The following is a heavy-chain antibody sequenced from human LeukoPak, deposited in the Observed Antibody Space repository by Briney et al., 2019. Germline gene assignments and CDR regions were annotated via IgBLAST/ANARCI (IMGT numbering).Heavy chain of an antibody. D-gene: IGHD3-22*01. Sequence: GGSLRLSCAASGFTVSSNYMSWVRQAPGKGPEWVSVIYSGGSTYYADSVKGRFTISRHNSKNTLYLQMNSLRVEDTAVYYCARVGGYYDSSGYPDAWGQGTLVTVSS. V-gene: IGHV3-53*04. J-gene: IGHJ5*02. CDR2: IYSGGST. CDR3: ARVGGYYDSSGYPDA. CDR1: GFTVSSNY.